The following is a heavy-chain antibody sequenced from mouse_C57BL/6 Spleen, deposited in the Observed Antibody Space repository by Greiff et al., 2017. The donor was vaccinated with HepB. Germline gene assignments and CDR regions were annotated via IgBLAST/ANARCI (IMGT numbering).Heavy chain of an antibody. D-gene: IGHD1-1*01. J-gene: IGHJ1*03. CDR2: TFYSGIT. V-gene: IGHV3-3*01. CDR1: GFSINSDCY. CDR3: AREGTTVVATRYFDV. Sequence: DVQLQESGPSLVRPSQTLSLTCTVTGFSINSDCYWIWIRQFPGNKLEYIGYTFYSGITYYNPSLESRTYITRDTSKNQFSLKLSSVTTEDTATYYCAREGTTVVATRYFDVWGTGTTVTVSS.